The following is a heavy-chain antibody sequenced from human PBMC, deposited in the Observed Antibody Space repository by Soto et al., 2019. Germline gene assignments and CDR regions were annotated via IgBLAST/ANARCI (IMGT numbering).Heavy chain of an antibody. D-gene: IGHD4-17*01. CDR3: AKDRMTTVTKYYYYYGMDV. CDR2: ISYDGSNK. J-gene: IGHJ6*02. Sequence: VAVISYDGSNKYYADSVKGRFTISRDNSKNTLYLQMNSLRAEDTAVYYCAKDRMTTVTKYYYYYGMDVWGQGTTVTVSS. V-gene: IGHV3-30*18.